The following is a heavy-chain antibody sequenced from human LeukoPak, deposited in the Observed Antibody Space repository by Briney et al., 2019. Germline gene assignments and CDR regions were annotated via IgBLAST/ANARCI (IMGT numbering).Heavy chain of an antibody. CDR2: IYYSGST. CDR1: GGSISSNTYY. Sequence: SETLSLTCTVSGGSISSNTYYWGWIRQPPGTGLEWIGSIYYSGSTYYNPSLKSRVTISVDTSKNQFSLKLSSVTAADTAVYYCARHENYSESSDKGYWGQGTQVTVSS. V-gene: IGHV4-39*01. CDR3: ARHENYSESSDKGY. J-gene: IGHJ4*02. D-gene: IGHD3-22*01.